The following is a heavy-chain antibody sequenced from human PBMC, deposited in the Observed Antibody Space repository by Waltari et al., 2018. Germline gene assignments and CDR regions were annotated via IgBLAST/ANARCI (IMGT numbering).Heavy chain of an antibody. D-gene: IGHD6-13*01. Sequence: QVQLVESGGGLVTPGGSLRLSCAASGFTFSDSHINWIRQAPGKGLEWISYISSSGKTIYYADSVKGRFTISRDNAKNSLYLQMNSLRAEDTAVYYCAGGIAAAKNWGQGTLVTVSS. J-gene: IGHJ4*02. CDR2: ISSSGKTI. CDR3: AGGIAAAKN. CDR1: GFTFSDSH. V-gene: IGHV3-11*04.